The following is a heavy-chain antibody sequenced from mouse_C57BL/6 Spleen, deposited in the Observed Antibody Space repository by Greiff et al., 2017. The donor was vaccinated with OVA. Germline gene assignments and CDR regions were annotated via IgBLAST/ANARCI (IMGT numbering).Heavy chain of an antibody. CDR3: AREAGYPYYFDY. J-gene: IGHJ2*01. Sequence: QVQLKQSGAELARPGASVKLSCKASGYTFTSYGISWVKQRTGQGLEWIGEIYPRSGNTYYNEKFKGKATLTADKSSSTADMELRSLTSEDSAVYFCAREAGYPYYFDYWGQGTTLTVSS. V-gene: IGHV1-81*01. CDR1: GYTFTSYG. D-gene: IGHD2-2*01. CDR2: IYPRSGNT.